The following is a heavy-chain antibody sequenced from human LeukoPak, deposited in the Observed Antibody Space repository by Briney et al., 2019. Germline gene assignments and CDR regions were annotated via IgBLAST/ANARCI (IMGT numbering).Heavy chain of an antibody. CDR2: IIPIIGIA. V-gene: IGHV1-69*10. CDR3: SSHIVYGGYDYHVFVY. J-gene: IGHJ4*02. CDR1: GCTFSSYA. D-gene: IGHD5-12*01. Sequence: ASVKVSCKASGCTFSSYAISWVRQAPGQGLDWMGWIIPIIGIANYAQKFQGRVTITADKSTSTAYMELSSLRSEDTAVYYCSSHIVYGGYDYHVFVYWGQGTLVTVSS.